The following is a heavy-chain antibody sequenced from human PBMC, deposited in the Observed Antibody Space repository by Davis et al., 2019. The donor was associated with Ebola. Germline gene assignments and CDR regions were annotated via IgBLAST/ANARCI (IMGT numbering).Heavy chain of an antibody. CDR3: TTEYYDFWSGRLY. Sequence: GESLKISRAASGFTFSNAWMSWVRQAPGKGLEWVGRIKSKTDGGTTDYAAPVKGRFTISRDDSKNTLYLQMNSLKTEDTAVYYCTTEYYDFWSGRLYWGQGTLVTVSS. D-gene: IGHD3-3*01. CDR2: IKSKTDGGTT. CDR1: GFTFSNAW. J-gene: IGHJ4*02. V-gene: IGHV3-15*01.